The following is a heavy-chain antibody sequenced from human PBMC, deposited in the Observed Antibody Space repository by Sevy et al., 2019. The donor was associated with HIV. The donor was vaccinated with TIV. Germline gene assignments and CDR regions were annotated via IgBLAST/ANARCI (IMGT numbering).Heavy chain of an antibody. CDR3: ATRWTPGY. CDR2: IRYDGSNQ. CDR1: GFTFSAYG. D-gene: IGHD1-1*01. J-gene: IGHJ4*02. V-gene: IGHV3-30*02. Sequence: GGSLRLSCAASGFTFSAYGMHWVRQAPGKGLEWVAFIRYDGSNQFYADSVKGRITISRDNSNNTLYLQMNTLRTEDTAVYYCATRWTPGYWGQGTLVTVSS.